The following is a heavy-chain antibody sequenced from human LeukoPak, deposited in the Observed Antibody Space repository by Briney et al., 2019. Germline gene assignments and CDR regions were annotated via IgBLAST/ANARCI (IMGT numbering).Heavy chain of an antibody. CDR3: ARAPIVVVPAASNWFDP. CDR2: INHSGST. V-gene: IGHV4-34*01. CDR1: GGSFSGYY. J-gene: IGHJ5*02. Sequence: SETLSLTCAVYGGSFSGYYWSWIRQPPGKGLEWIGEINHSGSTNYNPSLKSRVTISVDTSKNQFSLKLSSVTAADTAVYYCARAPIVVVPAASNWFDPWGQGTQVTVSS. D-gene: IGHD2-2*01.